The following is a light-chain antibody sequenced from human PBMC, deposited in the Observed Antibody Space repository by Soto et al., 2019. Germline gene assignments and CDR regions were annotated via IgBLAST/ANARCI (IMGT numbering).Light chain of an antibody. CDR3: QSYDSSLRGSV. CDR1: SSNIGPGFD. V-gene: IGLV1-40*01. Sequence: QSVLTQPPSVSGAPGQTVTISCAGSSSNIGPGFDVHWYQQFSGAAPKLLIYGNSNRPSGVPDRFSGSRSGASASLAITGLQTEDEADYYCQSYDSSLRGSVFGPGTKVTVL. CDR2: GNS. J-gene: IGLJ1*01.